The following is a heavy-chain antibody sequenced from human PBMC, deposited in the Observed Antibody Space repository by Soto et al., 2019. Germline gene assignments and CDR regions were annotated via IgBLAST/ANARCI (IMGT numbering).Heavy chain of an antibody. V-gene: IGHV1-18*01. CDR3: ARERANYGDYVDAFDI. D-gene: IGHD4-17*01. CDR1: GYTFTSYG. CDR2: ISAYNGNT. J-gene: IGHJ3*02. Sequence: QVQLVQSGAEVKKPGASVKVSCKATGYTFTSYGISWVRQAPGQGLEWMGWISAYNGNTNYAQKLQGRVTMTTDTSTSTAYMELRSLRSDDTAVYYCARERANYGDYVDAFDIWGQGTMVTVSS.